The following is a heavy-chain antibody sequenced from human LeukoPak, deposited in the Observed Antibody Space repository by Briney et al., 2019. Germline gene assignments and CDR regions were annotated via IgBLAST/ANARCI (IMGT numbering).Heavy chain of an antibody. CDR2: LFYSGST. V-gene: IGHV4-59*01. Sequence: SETLSLTCAISGGSIPSYYWSWIRQSPGQGLGWIGYLFYSGSTNYNPSLKSRITMSTDTSKNQFSLNVRSVTAADTAVYYCARGAYSNYLSVDYWGHGILVTVSS. CDR1: GGSIPSYY. D-gene: IGHD4-11*01. J-gene: IGHJ4*01. CDR3: ARGAYSNYLSVDY.